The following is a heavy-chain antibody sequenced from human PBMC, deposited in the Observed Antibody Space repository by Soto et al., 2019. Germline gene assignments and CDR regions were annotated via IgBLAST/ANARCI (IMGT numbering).Heavy chain of an antibody. CDR2: INQEGSVK. D-gene: IGHD5-18*01. CDR3: ARVGRGDTDGLSYFAE. J-gene: IGHJ4*02. Sequence: GSLILSWASAGFPFISYWMTWVLQAPGPGLEWVGDINQEGSVKEYVGSVRGRFTISRDNAKDSLYLQIDSLRVEDTALYFCARVGRGDTDGLSYFAERGQRNSVTVAS. V-gene: IGHV3-7*03. CDR1: GFPFISYW.